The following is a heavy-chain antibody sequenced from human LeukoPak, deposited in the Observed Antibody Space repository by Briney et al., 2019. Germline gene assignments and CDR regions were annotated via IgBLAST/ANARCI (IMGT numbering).Heavy chain of an antibody. CDR1: GGSVSSGSYY. CDR3: ARVPHYYYYGMDV. CDR2: IYYSGST. Sequence: PSETLSLTCTVSGGSVSSGSYYWNWIRQPPGKGLEWIGYIYYSGSTNYNPSLKSRVTISVDKSKNQFSLKLSSVTAADTAVYYCARVPHYYYYGMDVWGQGTTVTVSS. J-gene: IGHJ6*02. V-gene: IGHV4-61*01.